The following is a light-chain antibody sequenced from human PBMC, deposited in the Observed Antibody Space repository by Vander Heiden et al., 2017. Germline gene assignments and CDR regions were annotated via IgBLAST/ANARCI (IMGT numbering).Light chain of an antibody. Sequence: IQMTHSPSSLSASVGDRVTITCLASQTISSYLNWYQQKPGKAPKLLIYDASSLQSGVPSRLSGSGSGTDFTLTISRLQPEHIATYYCQQSDSTPWAFGQGTKVEIK. CDR3: QQSDSTPWA. CDR1: QTISSY. J-gene: IGKJ1*01. CDR2: DAS. V-gene: IGKV1-39*01.